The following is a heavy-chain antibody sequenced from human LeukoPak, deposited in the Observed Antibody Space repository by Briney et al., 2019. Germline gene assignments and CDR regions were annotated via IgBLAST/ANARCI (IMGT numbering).Heavy chain of an antibody. CDR2: ISSSSSTI. V-gene: IGHV3-48*01. Sequence: GGSLRLSCAASGFTFSSYRMNWVRQAPGKGLEWVSHISSSSSTIYYSDSVKGRFTISRDNAKNSLYLQMNGLRAEDTAVYYCARYYYDSSGYHYAFDYWGQGTLVTVSS. D-gene: IGHD3-22*01. CDR1: GFTFSSYR. J-gene: IGHJ4*02. CDR3: ARYYYDSSGYHYAFDY.